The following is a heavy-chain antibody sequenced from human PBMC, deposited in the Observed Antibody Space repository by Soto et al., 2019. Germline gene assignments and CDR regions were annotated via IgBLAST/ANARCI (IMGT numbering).Heavy chain of an antibody. V-gene: IGHV4-31*03. CDR3: ASSSGRWDWFDP. CDR2: IYYSGST. D-gene: IGHD6-19*01. CDR1: GGSISSGGYY. Sequence: PSETLSLTCTVSGGSISSGGYYWSWIRQHPGKGLEWIGYIYYSGSTYYNPSLKSRVTISVDTSKNQFSLKLSSVTAADTAVYYCASSSGRWDWFDPWGQVTLVTVSS. J-gene: IGHJ5*02.